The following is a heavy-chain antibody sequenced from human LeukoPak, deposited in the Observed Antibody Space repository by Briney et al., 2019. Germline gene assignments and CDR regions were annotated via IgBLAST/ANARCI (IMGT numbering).Heavy chain of an antibody. J-gene: IGHJ4*02. D-gene: IGHD3-22*01. Sequence: GGSLRLSCAASGFTFSSYAMSWVRQAPGKGLEWVSAISGSGGSTYYADSVKGRFTISRDNSKNTLYLQMNRLRAEDTALYYCAKDWFYYDTSGYYSYYFDYWGQGTLVTVSS. V-gene: IGHV3-23*01. CDR2: ISGSGGST. CDR3: AKDWFYYDTSGYYSYYFDY. CDR1: GFTFSSYA.